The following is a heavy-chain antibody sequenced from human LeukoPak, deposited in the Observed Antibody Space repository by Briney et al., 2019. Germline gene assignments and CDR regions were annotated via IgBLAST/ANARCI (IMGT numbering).Heavy chain of an antibody. CDR2: INHSGST. D-gene: IGHD6-19*01. Sequence: SETLSLTCAAYGGSFSGYYWSWIRQPPGKGLEWIGEINHSGSTNYNPSLKSRVTISVDTSKNQFSLKLSSVTAADTAVYYCARGRQWLFDYWGQGTLVTVSS. CDR1: GGSFSGYY. CDR3: ARGRQWLFDY. V-gene: IGHV4-34*01. J-gene: IGHJ4*02.